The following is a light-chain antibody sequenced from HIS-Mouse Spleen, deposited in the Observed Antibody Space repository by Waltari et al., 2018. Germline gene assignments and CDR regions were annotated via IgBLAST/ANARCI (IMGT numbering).Light chain of an antibody. V-gene: IGKV3-11*01. CDR3: QQRSNWPPRMYT. J-gene: IGKJ2*01. CDR2: DAS. CDR1: QSVSSY. Sequence: ELVLTQSPATLFLSPGERATLSCRARQSVSSYLAWYQQQPGQAPRLLIYDASNRATGIPARFSGSGSGTDFTLTISSLEPEDFAVYYCQQRSNWPPRMYTFGQGTKLEIK.